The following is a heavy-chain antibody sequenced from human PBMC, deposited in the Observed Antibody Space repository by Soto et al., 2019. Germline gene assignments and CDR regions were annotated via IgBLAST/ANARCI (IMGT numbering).Heavy chain of an antibody. Sequence: GASVKVSCKAFGYSFISHYMHWVRQAPGQGLELLGTIIPLFGILNYAQKLQGRVTISADKSTSTAYMELSSLRSDDTAVYYCASGSLYGSGSYPVDYWGQGTLVTVSS. CDR1: GYSFISHY. CDR3: ASGSLYGSGSYPVDY. J-gene: IGHJ4*01. D-gene: IGHD3-10*01. V-gene: IGHV1-69*02. CDR2: IIPLFGIL.